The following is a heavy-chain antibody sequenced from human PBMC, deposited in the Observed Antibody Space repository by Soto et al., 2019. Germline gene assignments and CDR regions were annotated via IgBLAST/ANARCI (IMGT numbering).Heavy chain of an antibody. J-gene: IGHJ4*02. Sequence: PGGSLRLSCAASGFSFSISPMHWVRQAPGKGLVWVSRINPDGSATNYADSVKGRFTISRDNAKNTLYLQMNSLRAEDTAVFYCGRGGSDSPMAPGYWGQGTLVTVSS. CDR2: INPDGSAT. CDR1: GFSFSISP. V-gene: IGHV3-74*01. CDR3: GRGGSDSPMAPGY. D-gene: IGHD5-18*01.